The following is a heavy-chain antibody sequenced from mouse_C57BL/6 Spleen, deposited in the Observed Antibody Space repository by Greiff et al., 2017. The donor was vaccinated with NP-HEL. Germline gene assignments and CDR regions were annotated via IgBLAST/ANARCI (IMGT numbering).Heavy chain of an antibody. CDR3: AFIYYDYDGYAMDY. D-gene: IGHD2-4*01. V-gene: IGHV14-3*01. J-gene: IGHJ4*01. CDR2: IDPANGNT. CDR1: GFNIKNTY. Sequence: EVKLVESVAELVRPGASVKLSCTASGFNIKNTYMHWVKQRPEQGLEWIGRIDPANGNTKYAPKFQGKATITADTSSNTAYLQLSSLTSEDTAIYYCAFIYYDYDGYAMDYWGQGTSVTVSS.